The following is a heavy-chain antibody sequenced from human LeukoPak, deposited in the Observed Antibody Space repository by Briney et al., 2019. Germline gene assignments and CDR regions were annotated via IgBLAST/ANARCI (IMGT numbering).Heavy chain of an antibody. J-gene: IGHJ4*02. V-gene: IGHV4-59*08. Sequence: SETLSLTCTVSGGSISSYYWSSLRQPPGKGLEWIGYIYYSGSTNYNPSLKSRVTISVDTSKNQFSLKLSSVTAADTAVYYCARTGRFLERPFDYWGQGTLVTVSS. D-gene: IGHD3-3*01. CDR1: GGSISSYY. CDR3: ARTGRFLERPFDY. CDR2: IYYSGST.